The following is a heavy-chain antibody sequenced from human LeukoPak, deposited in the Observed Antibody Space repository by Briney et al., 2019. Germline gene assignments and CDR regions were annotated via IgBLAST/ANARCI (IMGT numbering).Heavy chain of an antibody. J-gene: IGHJ6*03. CDR2: ISYDGSNK. CDR1: GFTFSSYA. V-gene: IGHV3-30-3*01. Sequence: GGSLRLSCAASGFTFSSYAMHWVRQAPGKGLEWVAVISYDGSNKYYADSVKGRFTISRDNSKNTLYLQMNSLRAEDTAVYYCARGLLWFGELSDYYYYYMAVWGKGTTVTVSS. CDR3: ARGLLWFGELSDYYYYYMAV. D-gene: IGHD3-10*01.